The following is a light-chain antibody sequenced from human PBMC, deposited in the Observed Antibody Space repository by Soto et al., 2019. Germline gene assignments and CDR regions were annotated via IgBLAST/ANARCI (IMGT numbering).Light chain of an antibody. V-gene: IGKV3-20*01. J-gene: IGKJ2*01. CDR1: QSVSTRY. CDR3: HQFGSSPPAFT. Sequence: ESMLTQSPGTLSLSPGERATLSCRASQSVSTRYLAWYQQKPGQAPRLLIYGASIRATGIPDRFSGSESVTDFTLTISRLEPEDLAVYYCHQFGSSPPAFTFGQGTKLEI. CDR2: GAS.